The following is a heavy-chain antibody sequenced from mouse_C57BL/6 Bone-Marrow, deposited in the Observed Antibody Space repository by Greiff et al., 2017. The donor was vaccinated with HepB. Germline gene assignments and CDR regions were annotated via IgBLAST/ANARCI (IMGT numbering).Heavy chain of an antibody. D-gene: IGHD1-1*01. Sequence: VQLQQSGPELVKPGASVKISCKASGYTFTDYYMNWVKQSHGKSLEWIGDINPNNGGTSYNQKFKGKATLTVDKSSSTAYMELRSLTSEDSAVYYCASLGVITTVVATNWYFDVWGTGTTVTVSS. J-gene: IGHJ1*03. V-gene: IGHV1-26*01. CDR1: GYTFTDYY. CDR3: ASLGVITTVVATNWYFDV. CDR2: INPNNGGT.